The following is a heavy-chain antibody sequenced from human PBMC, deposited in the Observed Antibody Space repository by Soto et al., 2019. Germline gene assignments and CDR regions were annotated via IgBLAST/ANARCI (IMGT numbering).Heavy chain of an antibody. CDR3: TKGSHYDILTAYHAFDF. CDR1: GFTFSNYA. D-gene: IGHD3-9*01. Sequence: EVQLLESGGGLAQPGGSLRLSCAASGFTFSNYALNWVRHAPGKGLEWVSGISGGGGGTHYTDSVKGRFTISRDNSKKTVFLQMNSLRTEDTAVYFCTKGSHYDILTAYHAFDFWGPGTLVTVSS. CDR2: ISGGGGGT. J-gene: IGHJ4*02. V-gene: IGHV3-23*01.